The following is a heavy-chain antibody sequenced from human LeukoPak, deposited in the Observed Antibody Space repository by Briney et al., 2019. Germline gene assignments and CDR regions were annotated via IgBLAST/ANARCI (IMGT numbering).Heavy chain of an antibody. CDR2: ISGDGGST. CDR3: ASDPNASEIPATGTACY. J-gene: IGHJ4*02. V-gene: IGHV3-43*02. D-gene: IGHD1-1*01. CDR1: GFTVDDYA. Sequence: GGSLRLSCAASGFTVDDYAMQWVRQGPGKRLEWVSLISGDGGSTNYADPVKGRFTISRDNSKNTVYLQMTNLRAEATALYYWASDPNASEIPATGTACYSGQGALVTVSS.